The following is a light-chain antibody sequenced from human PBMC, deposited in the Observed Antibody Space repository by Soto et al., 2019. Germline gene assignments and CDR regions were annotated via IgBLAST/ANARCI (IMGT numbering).Light chain of an antibody. J-gene: IGKJ3*01. CDR3: QEPNRYG. Sequence: DIQLTQSPSFLSASVRDRVTITCRAIQGSSSYFAWYQQKPGKAPKLLIYAACRLLSRVPSSISGIGSGTEFNLSISSLQTEDFATYYCQEPNRYGFDPGNKVVI. CDR2: AAC. CDR1: QGSSSY. V-gene: IGKV1-9*01.